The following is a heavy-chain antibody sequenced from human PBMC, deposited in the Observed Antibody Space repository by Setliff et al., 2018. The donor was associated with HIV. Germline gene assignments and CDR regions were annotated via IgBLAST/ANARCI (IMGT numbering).Heavy chain of an antibody. CDR3: ARDRYSGSSTDY. J-gene: IGHJ4*02. CDR1: GFTFSTYW. D-gene: IGHD1-26*01. Sequence: GGSLRLSCAAPGFTFSTYWMSWVRQAPGKGLEWVANIKQDGSEKNYMDSVKGRFAISRDNAKNSLYLQMNSLRAEDTAVYYCARDRYSGSSTDYWGQGTLVTVSS. V-gene: IGHV3-7*01. CDR2: IKQDGSEK.